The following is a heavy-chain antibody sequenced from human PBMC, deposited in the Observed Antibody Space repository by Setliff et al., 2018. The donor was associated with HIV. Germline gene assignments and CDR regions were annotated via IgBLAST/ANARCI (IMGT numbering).Heavy chain of an antibody. CDR2: ISYSGST. CDR1: RGSISRYY. D-gene: IGHD3-16*01. CDR3: SRDRPREDTYVRFDY. J-gene: IGHJ4*02. V-gene: IGHV4-59*01. Sequence: SETLSLTCTVSRGSISRYYWSWIRQPPGKGLEWIGYISYSGSTNYNPSLKSLVTLSVKTSMNQFSLKLNSVTAAATAVYYCSRDRPREDTYVRFDYWGQGVPVTVST.